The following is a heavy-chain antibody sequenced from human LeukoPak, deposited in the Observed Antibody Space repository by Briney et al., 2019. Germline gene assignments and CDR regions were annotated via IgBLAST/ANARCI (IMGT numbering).Heavy chain of an antibody. CDR3: ARQSTIAAAKIDP. CDR2: IYYSGST. J-gene: IGHJ5*02. V-gene: IGHV4-39*01. CDR1: GGSISDSNYY. Sequence: KPSETLSLTCTVSGGSISDSNYYWGWIRQPPGRGLEWIANIYYSGSTYYSPSPKSRVTVSVDTSKNQFSLKLSSVTAADTAIYYCARQSTIAAAKIDPWGQGSLVTVSS. D-gene: IGHD6-25*01.